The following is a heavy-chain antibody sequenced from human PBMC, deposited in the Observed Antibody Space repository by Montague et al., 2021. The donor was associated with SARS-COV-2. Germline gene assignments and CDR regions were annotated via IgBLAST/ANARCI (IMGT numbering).Heavy chain of an antibody. V-gene: IGHV4-31*03. Sequence: TLSLTCTVSGGSISSGGYYWSWIRQHPGKGLEWIGYIYYSGSTYYNPSLKSRVTISVDTSKNQFSLKVSSVTAADTAVYYCARGFGYFDWLLSSPLDVWGQGTTVTVSS. CDR3: ARGFGYFDWLLSSPLDV. D-gene: IGHD3-9*01. J-gene: IGHJ6*02. CDR1: GGSISSGGYY. CDR2: IYYSGST.